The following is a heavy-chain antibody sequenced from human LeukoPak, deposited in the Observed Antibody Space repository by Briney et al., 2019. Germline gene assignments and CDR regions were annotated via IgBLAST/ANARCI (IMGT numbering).Heavy chain of an antibody. CDR3: ANGVVPAAPFDY. CDR2: ISGSASST. J-gene: IGHJ4*02. V-gene: IGHV3-23*01. Sequence: GSLRLSCAASGFTFSSYAMSWVRQAPGEGLEWVSAISGSASSTYYADSVKGRFTISRDNSKNTLYLQMNSLRAEDTAVYYCANGVVPAAPFDYWGQGTLVTVSS. D-gene: IGHD2-2*01. CDR1: GFTFSSYA.